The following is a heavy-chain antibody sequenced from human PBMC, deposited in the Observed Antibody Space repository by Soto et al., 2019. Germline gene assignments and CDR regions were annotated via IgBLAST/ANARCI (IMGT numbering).Heavy chain of an antibody. V-gene: IGHV3-30*18. Sequence: QVQLVESGGGVVQPGRSLRLSCAASGFTFSNYGIYWVRQAPGKGLEWVAHISYDGSNTDYADCVKGRFTISRDDSKNTLFLQMNSLRAEDTALYFCAKSKYSGYVSRRGYYFDYWGQGTLVTVSS. CDR1: GFTFSNYG. CDR3: AKSKYSGYVSRRGYYFDY. J-gene: IGHJ4*02. CDR2: ISYDGSNT. D-gene: IGHD5-12*01.